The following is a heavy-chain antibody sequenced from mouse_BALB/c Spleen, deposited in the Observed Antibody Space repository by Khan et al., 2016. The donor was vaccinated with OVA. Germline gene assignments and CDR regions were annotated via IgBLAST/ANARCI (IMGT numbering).Heavy chain of an antibody. D-gene: IGHD2-4*01. CDR2: INTETGEP. CDR1: VYTFTVYS. CDR3: ARRDCDYNWFAY. J-gene: IGHJ3*01. V-gene: IGHV9-2-1*01. Sequence: QVQLKQSVPELKKPGETVKISCMASVYTFTVYSMHWVKHAPVKGLKWMGWINTETGEPTYADDFKGRFALSLETSASTAVLEISNLKNEDTATYFCARRDCDYNWFAYWGQGTLVTVSA.